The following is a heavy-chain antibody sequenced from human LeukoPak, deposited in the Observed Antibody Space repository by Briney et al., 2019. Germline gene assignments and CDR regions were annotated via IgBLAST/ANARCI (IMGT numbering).Heavy chain of an antibody. D-gene: IGHD3-22*01. J-gene: IGHJ4*02. CDR1: GFTVSSNY. CDR2: IYSGGST. V-gene: IGHV3-53*05. Sequence: GGSLRLSCAASGFTVSSNYMSWVRQAPGKGLEWVSVIYSGGSTYYADSVKGRFTISRDNSKNTLYLQMNSLRAEDTAVYYCAKRGEDYYDSSGLDYWGQGTLVTVSS. CDR3: AKRGEDYYDSSGLDY.